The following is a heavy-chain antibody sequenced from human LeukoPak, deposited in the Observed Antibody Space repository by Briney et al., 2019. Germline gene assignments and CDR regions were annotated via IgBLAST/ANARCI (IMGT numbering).Heavy chain of an antibody. J-gene: IGHJ6*02. CDR2: INHNGST. V-gene: IGHV4-34*01. Sequence: PSETLSLTCAVYGGSFSGYYWSWIRQPPGKGLEWIGEINHNGSTNYNPSLKSRVTISVDTSKNQFSLKLSSVTAADTAVYYCARVFRPHYYYYYGMDVWGQGTTVTVSS. CDR3: ARVFRPHYYYYYGMDV. CDR1: GGSFSGYY. D-gene: IGHD2/OR15-2a*01.